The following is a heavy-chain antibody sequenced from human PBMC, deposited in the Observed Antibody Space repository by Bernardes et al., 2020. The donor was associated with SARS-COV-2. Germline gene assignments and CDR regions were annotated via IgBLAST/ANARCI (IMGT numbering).Heavy chain of an antibody. D-gene: IGHD3-22*01. V-gene: IGHV3-23*01. Sequence: GGSLRLSCAASGFTFSSYAMSWVRQAPGKGLEWVSAISGSGGSTYYADSVKGRFTISRDNSKNTLYLQMYSLRAEDTAVDYCAKDRSPYYYDSRGRLYFVSCGRGNLVTVSS. CDR1: GFTFSSYA. J-gene: IGHJ1*01. CDR3: AKDRSPYYYDSRGRLYFVS. CDR2: ISGSGGST.